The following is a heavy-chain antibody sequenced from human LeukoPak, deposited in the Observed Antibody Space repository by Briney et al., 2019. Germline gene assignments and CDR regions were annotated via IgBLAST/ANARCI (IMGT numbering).Heavy chain of an antibody. CDR3: ARDSRGWPFDY. Sequence: PSQTLSLTCTVSGGSISSGGYYWSWIRQPPGKGLEWIGYIYHSGSTYYNPSLKSRVTISVDRSKNQFSLKLSSVTAADTAVYYCARDSRGWPFDYWGQGTLVTVSS. CDR1: GGSISSGGYY. J-gene: IGHJ4*02. D-gene: IGHD2-2*01. CDR2: IYHSGST. V-gene: IGHV4-30-2*01.